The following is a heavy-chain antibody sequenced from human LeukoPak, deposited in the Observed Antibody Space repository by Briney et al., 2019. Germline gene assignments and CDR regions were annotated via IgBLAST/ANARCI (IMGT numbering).Heavy chain of an antibody. Sequence: GGSLRLSCAASGFTFSSYAMHWVRQAPGKGLEYVSAISSNGGSTYYANSVKGRFTISRDNSKNTLYLHMGSLRAEDMAVYYCASPGVYYWGQGTLVTVSS. CDR1: GFTFSSYA. CDR3: ASPGVYY. CDR2: ISSNGGST. V-gene: IGHV3-64*01. J-gene: IGHJ4*02.